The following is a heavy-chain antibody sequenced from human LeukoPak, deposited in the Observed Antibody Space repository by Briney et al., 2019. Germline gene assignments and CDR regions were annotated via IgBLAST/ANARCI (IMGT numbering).Heavy chain of an antibody. D-gene: IGHD3-10*01. CDR1: GGSISSSSYY. V-gene: IGHV4-39*01. CDR2: IYYSGST. CDR3: ARHLWFGELLSPYFDY. Sequence: PSETLSLTCTVSGGSISSSSYYWGWIRQHPGKGLEWIGSIYYSGSTYYNPSLKSRVTISVDTSKNQFSLKLSSVTAADTAVYYCARHLWFGELLSPYFDYWGQGTLVTVSS. J-gene: IGHJ4*02.